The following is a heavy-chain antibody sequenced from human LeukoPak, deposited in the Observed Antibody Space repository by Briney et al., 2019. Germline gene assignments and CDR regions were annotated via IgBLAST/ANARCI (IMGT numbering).Heavy chain of an antibody. CDR3: ARDDYSSPDY. CDR2: ISAYNGNT. D-gene: IGHD4-11*01. J-gene: IGHJ4*02. Sequence: AASVKVSCKASDYTFTNYDIRWVRQAPGQGLEWMGWISAYNGNTNYAQKLQGRVTMTTDTSTSTAYMELRSLRSDDTAVYYCARDDYSSPDYWGQGTLVTVSS. CDR1: DYTFTNYD. V-gene: IGHV1-18*01.